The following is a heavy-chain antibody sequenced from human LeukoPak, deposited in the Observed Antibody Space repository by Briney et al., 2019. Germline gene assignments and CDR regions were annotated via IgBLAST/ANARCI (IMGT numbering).Heavy chain of an antibody. CDR1: GFSFDDYA. V-gene: IGHV3-9*01. CDR3: ARDVAAADYYYYYYYMDV. D-gene: IGHD6-13*01. Sequence: GRSLRLSCAASGFSFDDYAMHWVRQAPGKGLEWVSGISWNSNNILYADSVKGRFTISRDNAKNSLYLQMNSLRAEDTAVYYCARDVAAADYYYYYYYMDVWGKGTTVTVSS. CDR2: ISWNSNNI. J-gene: IGHJ6*03.